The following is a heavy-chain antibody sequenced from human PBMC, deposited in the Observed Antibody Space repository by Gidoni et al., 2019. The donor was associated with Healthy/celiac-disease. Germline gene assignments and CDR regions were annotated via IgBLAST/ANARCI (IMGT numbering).Heavy chain of an antibody. V-gene: IGHV3-11*01. J-gene: IGHJ5*02. CDR3: ARARRNNWFDP. Sequence: QVQLVESGGGLVKPGGSLRLSCAASGFTFSDHYMSWFRQAPGKGLEWVAYMSSSGSTIYYADSVKGRFTISRDNAKNSLYLQMNSLRAEDTAVYYCARARRNNWFDPWGQGTLVTVSS. CDR1: GFTFSDHY. CDR2: MSSSGSTI.